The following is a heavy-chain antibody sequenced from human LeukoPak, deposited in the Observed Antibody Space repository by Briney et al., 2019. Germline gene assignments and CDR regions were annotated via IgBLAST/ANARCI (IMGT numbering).Heavy chain of an antibody. V-gene: IGHV3-30*04. Sequence: PGRSLRLSCAASGFTFSNYAMHWVRQAPGKGLEWVAVISYDGNNKYYADSVQGRFTISRDNSKSTLSLQMNSLRADDTGVYYCARDDRWGQGTLVTVSS. J-gene: IGHJ4*02. CDR3: ARDDR. CDR1: GFTFSNYA. CDR2: ISYDGNNK.